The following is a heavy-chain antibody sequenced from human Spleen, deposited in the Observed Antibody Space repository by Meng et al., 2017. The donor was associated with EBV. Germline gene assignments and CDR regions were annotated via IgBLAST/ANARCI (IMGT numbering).Heavy chain of an antibody. CDR1: GRSLSSFYY. Sequence: QLQLRESGPGQVKPSEXLSLTCTVSGRSLSSFYYRGWIRQPPGRGLEWIGSVHYTGSTYYSPSLKSRVTVSVDTSKNQFSLKLSSVTAADTAVYYCARHRPYYYDSSGYYHQYYFDYWGQGTLVTVSS. CDR2: VHYTGST. J-gene: IGHJ4*02. V-gene: IGHV4-39*01. CDR3: ARHRPYYYDSSGYYHQYYFDY. D-gene: IGHD3-22*01.